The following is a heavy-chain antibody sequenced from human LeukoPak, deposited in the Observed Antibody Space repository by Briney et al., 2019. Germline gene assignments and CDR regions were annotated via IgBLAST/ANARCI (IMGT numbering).Heavy chain of an antibody. V-gene: IGHV1-2*02. CDR1: GYTFTGYY. J-gene: IGHJ4*02. CDR2: INPNSGGT. D-gene: IGHD6-19*01. CDR3: ARSSGWYPTYYFDY. Sequence: ASVTVSCKASGYTFTGYYMHWLRQAPGHGLEWMGWINPNSGGTNYAQKFQGRVTMTRDTSISTAYMELSRLRSDDTAVYYCARSSGWYPTYYFDYWGQGTLVTVSS.